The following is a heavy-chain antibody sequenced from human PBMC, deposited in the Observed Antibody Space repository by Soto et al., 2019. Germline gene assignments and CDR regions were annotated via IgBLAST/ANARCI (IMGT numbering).Heavy chain of an antibody. CDR1: RNTFTSYW. V-gene: IGHV5-51*03. CDR2: IYPGDSDT. Sequence: GESLKISCQTARNTFTSYWIAWVRQMPGKGLEWMGMIYPGDSDTRYSPSFQGQVTISADGSISTAYLQWRSLKASDNAIYFCAQSTTAAHFWGQGTLVTVSS. D-gene: IGHD1-1*01. CDR3: AQSTTAAHF. J-gene: IGHJ4*02.